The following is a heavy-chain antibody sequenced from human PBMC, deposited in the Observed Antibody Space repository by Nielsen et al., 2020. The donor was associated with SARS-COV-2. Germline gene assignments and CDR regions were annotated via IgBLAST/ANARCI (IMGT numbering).Heavy chain of an antibody. D-gene: IGHD3-10*01. Sequence: GGSLRLSCAAPEFSFNEAWMSWVRQAPGKGLEWVANIKQDGSEKYYVGSVKGRFTVSRDNAKNSLYLQMNSLRAEDTAIYFCTRVRVGDFYGSDYWGQGTRVTVSS. CDR1: EFSFNEAW. J-gene: IGHJ4*02. CDR3: TRVRVGDFYGSDY. V-gene: IGHV3-7*03. CDR2: IKQDGSEK.